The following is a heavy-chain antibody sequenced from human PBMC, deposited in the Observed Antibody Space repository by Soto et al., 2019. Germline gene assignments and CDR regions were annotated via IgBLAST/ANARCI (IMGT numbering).Heavy chain of an antibody. V-gene: IGHV1-69*14. J-gene: IGHJ6*04. D-gene: IGHD6-19*01. CDR2: IIPILGTA. CDR1: GGTFSSYA. Sequence: QVQLVQSGAEVKKPGSSGKVSCKSSGGTFSSYAISWGRQSPGQGLEWMGGIIPILGTANYAQKFHGRVTIAGVTSTTTAYMKLSNMESEALGVYYSASYLEGIAVAGTECRVWYCDMAVCGEGTAVTVSS. CDR3: ASYLEGIAVAGTECRVWYCDMAV.